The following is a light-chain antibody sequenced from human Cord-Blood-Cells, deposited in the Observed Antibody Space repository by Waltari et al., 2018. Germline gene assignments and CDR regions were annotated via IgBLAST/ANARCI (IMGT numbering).Light chain of an antibody. CDR2: DAS. Sequence: DIQMTQSPSSLSASVGDRVTITCRASPSISSYLNLYQQKPGKAPKLLIYDASSLQSGVPSRFSGSGSGTDFTLTISSLQPEDFATYYCQQSYSTPRTFGQGTKVEIK. V-gene: IGKV1-39*01. CDR3: QQSYSTPRT. CDR1: PSISSY. J-gene: IGKJ1*01.